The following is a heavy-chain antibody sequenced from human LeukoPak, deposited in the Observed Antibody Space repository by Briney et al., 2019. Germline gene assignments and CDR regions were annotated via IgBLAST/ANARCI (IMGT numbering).Heavy chain of an antibody. V-gene: IGHV4-39*01. D-gene: IGHD3-22*01. CDR1: DDSIRTNTYY. J-gene: IGHJ4*02. Sequence: PSENLSLTCTVSDDSIRTNTYYWGWIRQPPGKGLEWIGCFYYSGSTYYNLSLKSRVTISVDTSKKQFSLKLSSVTAADTAVYYCARLSPFGYYDSSGYPFDYWGQGTLVTASS. CDR2: FYYSGST. CDR3: ARLSPFGYYDSSGYPFDY.